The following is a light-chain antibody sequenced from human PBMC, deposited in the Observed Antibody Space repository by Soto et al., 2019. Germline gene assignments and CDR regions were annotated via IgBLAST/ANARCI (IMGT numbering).Light chain of an antibody. Sequence: QSVLTQPASVSGSPGQSITISCTGTSSDVGSYGLVSWYQQHPGKAPQLIIYEATKRPSGVSPRFSGSRSGNTASLTLSGLQAEDEAVSHCSSYAGTDRTLVFFGGGTKVTVL. J-gene: IGLJ2*01. CDR1: SSDVGSYGL. CDR2: EAT. CDR3: SSYAGTDRTLVF. V-gene: IGLV2-23*01.